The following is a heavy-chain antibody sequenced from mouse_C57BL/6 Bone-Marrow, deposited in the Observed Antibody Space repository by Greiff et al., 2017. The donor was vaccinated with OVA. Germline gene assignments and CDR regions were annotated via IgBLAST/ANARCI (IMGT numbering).Heavy chain of an antibody. CDR1: GYTFTSYG. CDR2: IYPRSGNT. D-gene: IGHD1-1*01. J-gene: IGHJ4*01. Sequence: QVHVKQSGAELARPGASVKLSCKASGYTFTSYGISWVKQRTGQGLEWIGEIYPRSGNTYYNKKFKGKATLTADKSSSTAYMELRSLTSEDSAVYFCARTDYGSSYGYAMDYWGQGTSVTVSS. V-gene: IGHV1-81*01. CDR3: ARTDYGSSYGYAMDY.